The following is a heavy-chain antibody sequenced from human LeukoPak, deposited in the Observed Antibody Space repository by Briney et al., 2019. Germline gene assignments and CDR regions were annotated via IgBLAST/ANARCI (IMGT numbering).Heavy chain of an antibody. V-gene: IGHV4-39*01. D-gene: IGHD2-21*02. Sequence: SETLSLTCTVSGGSVSSSSYYWGWIRQPPGKGLEWIGSIYYSGSTYYNPSLKSRVTISVDTSKNQFSLRLSSVTAADTAVYYCARRRAASRYCGGDCLFDYWGQGTLVTVSS. J-gene: IGHJ4*02. CDR1: GGSVSSSSYY. CDR2: IYYSGST. CDR3: ARRRAASRYCGGDCLFDY.